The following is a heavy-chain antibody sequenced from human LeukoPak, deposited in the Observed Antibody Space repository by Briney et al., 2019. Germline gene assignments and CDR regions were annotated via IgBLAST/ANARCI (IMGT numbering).Heavy chain of an antibody. CDR1: GFTFSSYG. V-gene: IGHV3-30*02. CDR3: AGTETRGYSYVAHFDY. CDR2: IRYDGSNK. Sequence: GGSLRLSCAASGFTFSSYGMHWVRQAPGKGLEWVAFIRYDGSNKYYADSVKGRFTISRDNSKNTLYLQMNSLRAEDTAVYYCAGTETRGYSYVAHFDYWGQGTLVTVSS. J-gene: IGHJ4*02. D-gene: IGHD5-18*01.